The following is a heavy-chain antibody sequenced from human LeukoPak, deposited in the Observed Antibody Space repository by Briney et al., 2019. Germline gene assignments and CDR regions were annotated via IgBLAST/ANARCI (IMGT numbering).Heavy chain of an antibody. V-gene: IGHV3-48*01. Sequence: GGSLRLSCAASGFTFSSYSMTWVRQAPGKGLEWVSYISSSSTIYYADSVKGRFTISRDNAKNSLYLQMNSLRAEDTAVYYCARDNYGMDVWGQGTTVTVSS. CDR3: ARDNYGMDV. J-gene: IGHJ6*02. CDR2: ISSSSTI. CDR1: GFTFSSYS.